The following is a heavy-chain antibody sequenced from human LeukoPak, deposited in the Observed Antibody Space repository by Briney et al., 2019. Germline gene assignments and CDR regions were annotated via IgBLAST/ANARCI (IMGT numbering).Heavy chain of an antibody. Sequence: PGGSLRLSCAASGFTLSNHAMIWVRQAPGKGLEWVSYISSSGSTIYYADSVKGRFTISRDNAKNSLYLQMNSLRAEDTAVYYCARVKQLWFGESLSDYWGQGTLVTVSS. CDR2: ISSSGSTI. D-gene: IGHD3-10*01. V-gene: IGHV3-48*03. CDR1: GFTLSNHA. CDR3: ARVKQLWFGESLSDY. J-gene: IGHJ4*02.